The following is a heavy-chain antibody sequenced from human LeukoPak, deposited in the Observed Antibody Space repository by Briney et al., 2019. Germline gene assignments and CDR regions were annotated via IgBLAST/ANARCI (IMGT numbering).Heavy chain of an antibody. CDR3: ARGVAAAGTDWFDP. CDR1: GFTFSDYY. V-gene: IGHV4-59*12. D-gene: IGHD6-13*01. J-gene: IGHJ5*02. Sequence: GSLRLSCAASGFTFSDYYWSWIRQPPGKGLEWIGYIYYSGSTNYNPSLKSRVTISVDTSKNQFSLKLSSVTAADTAVYYCARGVAAAGTDWFDPWGQGTLVTVSS. CDR2: IYYSGST.